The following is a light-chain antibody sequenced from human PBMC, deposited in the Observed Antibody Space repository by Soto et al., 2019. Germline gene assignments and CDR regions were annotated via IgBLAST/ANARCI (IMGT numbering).Light chain of an antibody. J-gene: IGKJ4*01. CDR2: WAS. CDR3: HQYYITPLT. V-gene: IGKV4-1*01. Sequence: DIVMTQSPASLAVSLGERATINCKSSQSILYSSNNKNNLAWYQQKPGQPPKLLIYWASTRESGVPDRFSGSGSGTDFTLTISSLQAEDVAVYYCHQYYITPLTFGGGTKVEIK. CDR1: QSILYSSNNKNN.